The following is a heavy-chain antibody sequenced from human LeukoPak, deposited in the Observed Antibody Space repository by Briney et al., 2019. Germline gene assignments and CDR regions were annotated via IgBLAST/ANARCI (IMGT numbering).Heavy chain of an antibody. CDR3: ANVGYTARGYYDILTGLDYYYYGMDV. J-gene: IGHJ6*02. CDR1: GFTFSSYG. D-gene: IGHD3-9*01. V-gene: IGHV3-30*02. CDR2: IRYDGSNK. Sequence: PGGSLRLSCAASGFTFSSYGMHWVRQAPGKGLEWVAFIRYDGSNKYYADSVKGRFTISRDNSKNTLYLQMNSLRAEDTAVYYCANVGYTARGYYDILTGLDYYYYGMDVWGQGTTVTVSS.